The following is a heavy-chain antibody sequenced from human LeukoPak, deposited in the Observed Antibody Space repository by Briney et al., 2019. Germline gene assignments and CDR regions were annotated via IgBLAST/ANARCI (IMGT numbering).Heavy chain of an antibody. V-gene: IGHV3-74*01. D-gene: IGHD3-10*01. CDR2: INSDGSST. CDR3: ARDLRDYYGSGSYYNALDY. J-gene: IGHJ4*02. CDR1: GFTFSSYL. Sequence: YPGGSLRLFCAASGFTFSSYLMHWVRQAPGKGLVWVSRINSDGSSTSYADSVKGRFTISRDNAKNTLYLEMNSLRAEDTAVYFCARDLRDYYGSGSYYNALDYWGQGTLVTVSS.